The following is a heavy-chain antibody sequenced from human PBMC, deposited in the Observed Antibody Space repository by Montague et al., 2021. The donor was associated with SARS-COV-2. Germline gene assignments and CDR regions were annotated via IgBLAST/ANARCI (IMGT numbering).Heavy chain of an antibody. J-gene: IGHJ5*02. Sequence: SLRLSCAASGFTFSSYDMHWVRQATGKGLEWVSAIGTAGDTYYPGSVKGRFTISRENAKNSLYLQMNSLRAGDTAVYYCARGGYGPGSKNRNVNRLHWFDPWGQGTLVTVSS. CDR3: ARGGYGPGSKNRNVNRLHWFDP. CDR1: GFTFSSYD. D-gene: IGHD3-10*01. CDR2: IGTAGDT. V-gene: IGHV3-13*01.